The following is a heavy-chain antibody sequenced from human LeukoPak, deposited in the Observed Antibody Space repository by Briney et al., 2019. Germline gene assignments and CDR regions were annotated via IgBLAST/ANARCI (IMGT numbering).Heavy chain of an antibody. V-gene: IGHV3-74*01. CDR2: INSDGSST. D-gene: IGHD6-19*01. CDR1: GFTFSSYW. CDR3: VGSSGWCDFDY. J-gene: IGHJ4*02. Sequence: GGSLRLSCAASGFTFSSYWMHWVRQAPGKGLAWVSRINSDGSSTDYADSVKGRFTISRDNAKNTLYLQMNSLRAEGTALYYCVGSSGWCDFDYWGQGNLGTVSS.